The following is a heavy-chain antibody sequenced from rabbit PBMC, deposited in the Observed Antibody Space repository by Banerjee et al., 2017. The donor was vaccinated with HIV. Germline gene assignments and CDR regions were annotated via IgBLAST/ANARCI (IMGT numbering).Heavy chain of an antibody. CDR3: ARGSGYAGDGFNL. V-gene: IGHV1S40*01. CDR2: ITTSSASA. D-gene: IGHD4-2*01. Sequence: QSLEESGGDLVKPGASLTLTCTASGFSFSGSYYMYWVRQAPGKGLEWIGCITTSSASAYYASWVNGRFTISKTSSTTVTLQMTSLTAADTATYFCARGSGYAGDGFNLWGQGTLVTVS. CDR1: GFSFSGSYY. J-gene: IGHJ4*01.